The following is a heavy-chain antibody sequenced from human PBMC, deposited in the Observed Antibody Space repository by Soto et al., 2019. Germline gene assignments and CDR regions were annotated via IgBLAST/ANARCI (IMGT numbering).Heavy chain of an antibody. CDR3: TTRTTTPAWYFDL. D-gene: IGHD4-17*01. Sequence: GGSLRLSCAASGFTFSGSAMHWVRQASGKGLEWVGRIRSKANSYATAYAASVKGRFTISRDDSKNTAYLQMNSLKTEDTAVYYCTTRTTTPAWYFDLWGRGTLVTAPQ. CDR2: IRSKANSYAT. CDR1: GFTFSGSA. J-gene: IGHJ2*01. V-gene: IGHV3-73*01.